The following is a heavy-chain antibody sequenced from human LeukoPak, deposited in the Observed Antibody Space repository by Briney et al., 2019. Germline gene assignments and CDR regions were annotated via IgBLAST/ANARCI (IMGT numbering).Heavy chain of an antibody. D-gene: IGHD4-17*01. J-gene: IGHJ4*02. CDR3: ARWGDYGDPLDY. Sequence: ASVKVSCRASGYTFTSYGISWVRQAPGQGLEWMGWISAYNGNANYAQKLQGRVTMTTDTSTSTAYMELRSLRSDDTAVYYCARWGDYGDPLDYWGQGTLVTVSS. V-gene: IGHV1-18*01. CDR1: GYTFTSYG. CDR2: ISAYNGNA.